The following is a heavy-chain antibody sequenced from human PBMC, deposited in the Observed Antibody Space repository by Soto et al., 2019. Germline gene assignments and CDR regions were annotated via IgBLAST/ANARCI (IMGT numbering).Heavy chain of an antibody. Sequence: EVQLVESGGGLVQPGGSLRLSCTASGFTFSNYEMNWVRQAPGKGLEWVSYISSRGSTIYYADSVRGRFTISRDNAKHSLYLQLNSLRAEDTGVYYCATDRSAALGDWGQGTLVTVSS. CDR1: GFTFSNYE. D-gene: IGHD3-3*01. J-gene: IGHJ4*02. CDR2: ISSRGSTI. CDR3: ATDRSAALGD. V-gene: IGHV3-48*03.